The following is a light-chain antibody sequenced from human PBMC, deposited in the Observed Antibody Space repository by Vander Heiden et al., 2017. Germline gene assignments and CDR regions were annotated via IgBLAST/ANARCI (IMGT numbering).Light chain of an antibody. CDR3: SSCTGSSTPIV. CDR2: EVS. J-gene: IGLJ1*01. CDR1: SRDLGRYIR. V-gene: IGLV2-18*02. Sequence: QSALTQPPSVSGSPGQSGTIACTRTSRDLGRYIRVAGYQRPPGPAPKLLIYEVSNRPAGVPERFSGSKSGNTSSLTISGLQAVDEADYYCSSCTGSSTPIVFGSGTRVTVL.